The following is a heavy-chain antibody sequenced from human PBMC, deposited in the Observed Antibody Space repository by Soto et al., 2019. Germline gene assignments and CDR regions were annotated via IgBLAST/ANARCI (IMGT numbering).Heavy chain of an antibody. Sequence: ESGPTLVNPTQTLTLTCTFSGFSLNTSGVGVGWIRQPPGKALEWLALIYWDDDKHCSPSLKSRLTITKDTCKNQVVLSMTNMDPVDTATYYCAHANRPIAAAVYYFDYWGQGTLVTVSS. J-gene: IGHJ4*02. CDR1: GFSLNTSGVG. V-gene: IGHV2-5*02. D-gene: IGHD6-13*01. CDR2: IYWDDDK. CDR3: AHANRPIAAAVYYFDY.